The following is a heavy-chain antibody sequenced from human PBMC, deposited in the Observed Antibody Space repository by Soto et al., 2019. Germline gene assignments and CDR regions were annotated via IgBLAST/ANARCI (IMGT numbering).Heavy chain of an antibody. CDR2: VSGSGDST. CDR3: AKGRASDCPGCTQDY. D-gene: IGHD2-21*02. V-gene: IGHV3-23*01. Sequence: EVQLLESGGGLAQPGGSLRLSCAVSAFTFSSYAMSWVRQAPGKGLEWVSAVSGSGDSTYYADSVKGRFTISRDNSKNTLYLQMNRLRAEDTAVYYCAKGRASDCPGCTQDYWGQGTLVPVSS. J-gene: IGHJ4*02. CDR1: AFTFSSYA.